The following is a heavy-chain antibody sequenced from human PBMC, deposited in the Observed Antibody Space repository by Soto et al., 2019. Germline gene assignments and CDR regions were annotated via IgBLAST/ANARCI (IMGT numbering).Heavy chain of an antibody. J-gene: IGHJ6*02. CDR3: ARAVRDSSSWATYYYYYYGMDV. D-gene: IGHD6-13*01. V-gene: IGHV1-69*13. CDR1: GGTFSSYA. Sequence: SVKVSCKASGGTFSSYAISWVRQAPGQGLEWMGGIIPIFGTANYAQKFQGRVTITADESTSTAYMELSSLRSEDTAVYYCARAVRDSSSWATYYYYYYGMDVWGQGTTVTVSS. CDR2: IIPIFGTA.